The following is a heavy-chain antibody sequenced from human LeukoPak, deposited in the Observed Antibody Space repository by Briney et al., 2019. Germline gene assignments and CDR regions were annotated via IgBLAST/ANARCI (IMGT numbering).Heavy chain of an antibody. J-gene: IGHJ4*02. CDR1: GFTFSSYW. CDR2: IKQDGSEI. D-gene: IGHD6-13*01. Sequence: GGSLRLSCAASGFTFSSYWMTWVRQAPGKGLEWVANIKQDGSEIHYVDSVRGRFTISRDNAKNSLYLQMNSLRAEDTAVYYCARSRGRQQLAYFFDYWGQGTLVTVSS. CDR3: ARSRGRQQLAYFFDY. V-gene: IGHV3-7*01.